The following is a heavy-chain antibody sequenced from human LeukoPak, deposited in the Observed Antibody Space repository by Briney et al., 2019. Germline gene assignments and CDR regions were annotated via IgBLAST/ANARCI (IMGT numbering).Heavy chain of an antibody. D-gene: IGHD5-12*01. CDR2: ISAYNGNT. V-gene: IGHV1-18*01. CDR1: GYTFTSYG. Sequence: GASVTVSCTASGYTFTSYGISWVRQAPGQGLEWMGWISAYNGNTNYAQKLQGRVTMTTDTSTSTAYMELRSLRSDDTAVYYCARTSGESGYESNPDYWGQGTLVTVSS. J-gene: IGHJ4*02. CDR3: ARTSGESGYESNPDY.